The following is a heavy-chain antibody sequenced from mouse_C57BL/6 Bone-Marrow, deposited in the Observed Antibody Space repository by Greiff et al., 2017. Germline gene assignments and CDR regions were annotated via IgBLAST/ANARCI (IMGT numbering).Heavy chain of an antibody. J-gene: IGHJ2*01. V-gene: IGHV14-4*01. CDR3: TTDSSGYGY. CDR2: IDPENGDT. CDR1: GFNIKDDY. Sequence: VQLQQSGAELVRPGASVKLSCTASGFNIKDDYMHWVKQRPEQGLEWIGWIDPENGDTEYASKFQGKATITADTSSNTAYLQLSSLTSEYTAVYYCTTDSSGYGYWGQGTTLTVSS. D-gene: IGHD3-2*02.